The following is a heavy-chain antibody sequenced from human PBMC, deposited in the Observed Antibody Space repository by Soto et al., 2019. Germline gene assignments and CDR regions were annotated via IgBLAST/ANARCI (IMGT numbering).Heavy chain of an antibody. Sequence: QVQLVQSGVEVKKPGASVKVSCKASGYTFSNFGISWVRQAPGHGREWMGWISTDNGSTKYAQNLQGRVTMTTDTTPRTSYMELRSLRSDDTAVYSCTRDAKYYDSITGYFVNDYWGQGTLVTVSS. CDR3: TRDAKYYDSITGYFVNDY. CDR1: GYTFSNFG. J-gene: IGHJ4*02. V-gene: IGHV1-18*01. CDR2: ISTDNGST. D-gene: IGHD3-9*01.